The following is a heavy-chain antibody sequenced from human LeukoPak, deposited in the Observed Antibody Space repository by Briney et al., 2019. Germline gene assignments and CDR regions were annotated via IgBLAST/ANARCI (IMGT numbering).Heavy chain of an antibody. CDR2: IIPIFGTA. Sequence: SVKVSCKASGGTFSSYAISGVRQAPGQGLEWMGGIIPIFGTANYAQKFQGRVTITTDESTSTAYMELSSLRSEDTAVYYCARGSSISNWFDPWGQGTLVTVSS. J-gene: IGHJ5*02. CDR3: ARGSSISNWFDP. V-gene: IGHV1-69*05. CDR1: GGTFSSYA. D-gene: IGHD6-6*01.